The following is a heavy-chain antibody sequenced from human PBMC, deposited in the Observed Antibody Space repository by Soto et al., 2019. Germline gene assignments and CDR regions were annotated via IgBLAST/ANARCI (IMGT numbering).Heavy chain of an antibody. J-gene: IGHJ4*02. V-gene: IGHV4-30-4*01. CDR1: GDSISRFDYY. CDR2: ISYSGST. CDR3: ARVSWSRSPKFDY. Sequence: VQLQESGPGLVKPSQTLSLTCSVSGDSISRFDYYWTWIRQPPGKGLEWIGYISYSGSTYYNPSLKGRLTMLVDPSKIQFSLDLRSVTAADTAVYYCARVSWSRSPKFDYWGQGTLVTVSS. D-gene: IGHD2-15*01.